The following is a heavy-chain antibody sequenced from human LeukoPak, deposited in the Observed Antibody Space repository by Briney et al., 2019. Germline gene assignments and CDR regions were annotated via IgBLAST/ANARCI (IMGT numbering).Heavy chain of an antibody. CDR2: ISAYNGNT. J-gene: IGHJ6*02. V-gene: IGHV1-18*01. CDR3: AREFTQTTVTTSYGMDV. D-gene: IGHD4-17*01. CDR1: GYTFTSYG. Sequence: ASVKVSCKASGYTFTSYGISWVRQAPGQGLEWMGWISAYNGNTNYAQKLQGRVTMTTDTSTSTAYMELRSLRSDDTAVYYCAREFTQTTVTTSYGMDVWGQGTTVTVSS.